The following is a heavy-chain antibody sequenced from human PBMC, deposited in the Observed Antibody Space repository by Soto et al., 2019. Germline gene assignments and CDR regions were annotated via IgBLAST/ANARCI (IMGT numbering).Heavy chain of an antibody. J-gene: IGHJ4*02. CDR2: IEYDGVKT. Sequence: GGSLRLSCAASGFTFGASARQWVRQAPGKGLEWVSTIEYDGVKTRYADSVKGRFTTSRDNSKNTLFLQMNSLRADDTAIYYCNPDSSGGEFECWGQGTLVTVSS. D-gene: IGHD6-19*01. CDR1: GFTFGASA. V-gene: IGHV3-23*01. CDR3: NPDSSGGEFEC.